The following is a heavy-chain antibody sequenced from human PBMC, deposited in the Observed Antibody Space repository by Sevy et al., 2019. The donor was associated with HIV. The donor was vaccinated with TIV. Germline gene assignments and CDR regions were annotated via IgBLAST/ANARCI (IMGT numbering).Heavy chain of an antibody. CDR2: IYYSGIT. CDR3: ARYCIGTSPHNWFDP. Sequence: SENLSLTCSVSGGSISSGDYYWTWMRQSPGKGLEWIGYIYYSGITYYNPSLKSRVIISIDTVKNQFSLKLSSVTAADSAVYYCARYCIGTSPHNWFDPWGQGTLVTVSS. D-gene: IGHD2-2*01. CDR1: GGSISSGDYY. J-gene: IGHJ5*02. V-gene: IGHV4-30-4*01.